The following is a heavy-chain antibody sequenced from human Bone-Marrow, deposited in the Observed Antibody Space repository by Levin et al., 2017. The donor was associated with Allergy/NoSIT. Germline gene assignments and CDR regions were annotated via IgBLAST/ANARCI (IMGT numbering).Heavy chain of an antibody. CDR1: GFTFSSYE. CDR2: ISSSGSTI. Sequence: PGGSLRLSCAASGFTFSSYEMNWVRQAPGKGLEWVSYISSSGSTIYYADSVKGRFTISRDNAKNSLYLQMNSLRAEDTAVYYCARDYGDSPADVDYWGQGTLVTVSS. D-gene: IGHD4-17*01. CDR3: ARDYGDSPADVDY. J-gene: IGHJ4*02. V-gene: IGHV3-48*03.